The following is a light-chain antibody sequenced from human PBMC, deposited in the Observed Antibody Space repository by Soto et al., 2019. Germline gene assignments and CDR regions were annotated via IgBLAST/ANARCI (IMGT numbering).Light chain of an antibody. J-gene: IGKJ3*01. CDR3: ILFNSYPPFT. Sequence: AIQLTQSPSSLSASVGDRVTITCRASQGISSALAWYQQKPGKAPKLLIYDASSLESGVPSRFSGSGSGTDFTLTISSLQPEDFATYYCILFNSYPPFTFGPGTKVDIK. V-gene: IGKV1-13*02. CDR1: QGISSA. CDR2: DAS.